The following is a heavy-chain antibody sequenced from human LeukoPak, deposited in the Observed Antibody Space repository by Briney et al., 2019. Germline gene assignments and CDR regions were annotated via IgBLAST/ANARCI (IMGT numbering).Heavy chain of an antibody. D-gene: IGHD6-13*01. J-gene: IGHJ5*02. CDR1: GVSISSGSYY. CDR3: ARLRRIAAAGAYNWFDP. Sequence: PSETLSLTCTVSGVSISSGSYYWSWIRQPPGKGLEWIGHIYHSGSTYYNPSLKSRVTILVDRSKNQFSLKLSSVTAADTAVYCCARLRRIAAAGAYNWFDPWGQGTLVTVSS. CDR2: IYHSGST. V-gene: IGHV4-30-2*01.